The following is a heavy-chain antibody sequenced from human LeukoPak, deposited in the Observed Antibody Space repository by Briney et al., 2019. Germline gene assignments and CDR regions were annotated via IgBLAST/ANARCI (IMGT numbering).Heavy chain of an antibody. Sequence: ASVKVSCKASGYTFTSYGISWVRQAPGQGLEWMGWISAYNGNTNYAQKLQGRVTTTTDTSTSTAYMELRSLRSDDTAVYYCARTKFYYDSSGAVDYWGQGTLVTVSS. D-gene: IGHD3-22*01. V-gene: IGHV1-18*01. CDR1: GYTFTSYG. CDR2: ISAYNGNT. J-gene: IGHJ4*02. CDR3: ARTKFYYDSSGAVDY.